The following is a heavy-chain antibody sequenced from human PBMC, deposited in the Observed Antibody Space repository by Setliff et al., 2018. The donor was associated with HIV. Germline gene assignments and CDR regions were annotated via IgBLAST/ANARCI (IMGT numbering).Heavy chain of an antibody. CDR1: GFTFSSYA. D-gene: IGHD5-12*01. CDR2: ISGSGGST. V-gene: IGHV3-23*01. CDR3: AKDPRAAVATICDY. Sequence: LRLSCAASGFTFSSYAMSWVRQAPGKGLEWVSAISGSGGSTYYADSVKARFTISRDNSKNTLYLQMNSLRAEDTAVYYCAKDPRAAVATICDYWGQGTLVTVSS. J-gene: IGHJ4*02.